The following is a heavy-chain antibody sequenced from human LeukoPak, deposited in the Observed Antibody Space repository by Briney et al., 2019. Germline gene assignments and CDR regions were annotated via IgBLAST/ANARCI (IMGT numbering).Heavy chain of an antibody. CDR3: ARGSIVVAKTLGFGAFDI. CDR2: IGAYNGNT. D-gene: IGHD1-26*01. CDR1: GYTFTSYG. J-gene: IGHJ3*02. Sequence: PSVKLSCTPSGYTFTSYGISWVRQAPGPGLEWMGWIGAYNGNTNYAQKFQGRVTMTRDTSTSTVYMELSSLRSEDTAVYYCARGSIVVAKTLGFGAFDIWGQGTMVTVSS. V-gene: IGHV1-18*01.